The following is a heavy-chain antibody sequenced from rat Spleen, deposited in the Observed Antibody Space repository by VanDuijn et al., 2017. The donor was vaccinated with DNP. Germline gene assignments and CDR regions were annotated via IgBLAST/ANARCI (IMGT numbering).Heavy chain of an antibody. Sequence: VQLKESGPGLVQPSQTLSLTCTVSGFSLTDYSVHWVRQTPKKGLEWVASISYEGSRTYYGDSVRGRFTISRDNAKSTLHLQMNSLRSEDTATYYCARLGGDWGQGVMVTVSS. V-gene: IGHV5-22*01. CDR2: ISYEGSRT. J-gene: IGHJ2*01. CDR1: GFSLTDYS. CDR3: ARLGGD. D-gene: IGHD1-11*01.